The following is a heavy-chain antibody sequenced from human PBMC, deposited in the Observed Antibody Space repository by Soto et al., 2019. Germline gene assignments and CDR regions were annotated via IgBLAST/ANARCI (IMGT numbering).Heavy chain of an antibody. D-gene: IGHD5-18*01. J-gene: IGHJ1*01. Sequence: GASVKVSGKASGYTFTIYYMHGVLQSAGRWLDWMGIINPSGGSTSYAQKFQGRVTMTRDTSTSTVYMELSSLRSEDTAVYYCARGGGYSYGLRWFQHWGQGTLVTVSS. CDR2: INPSGGST. V-gene: IGHV1-46*01. CDR1: GYTFTIYY. CDR3: ARGGGYSYGLRWFQH.